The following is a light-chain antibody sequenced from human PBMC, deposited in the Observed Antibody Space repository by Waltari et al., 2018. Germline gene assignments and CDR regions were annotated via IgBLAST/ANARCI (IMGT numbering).Light chain of an antibody. V-gene: IGLV4-69*01. J-gene: IGLJ1*01. Sequence: QPVLTQSPSASASLGASVTLTCTLSSGHSTYPIARHQQQPEKGPRFLMKVNGDGSHTKGDGIPDRFSVSSSGAERYLTISVLQSDDEADYYCQTWGAGIRVFGTGTKVTVL. CDR3: QTWGAGIRV. CDR2: VNGDGSH. CDR1: SGHSTYP.